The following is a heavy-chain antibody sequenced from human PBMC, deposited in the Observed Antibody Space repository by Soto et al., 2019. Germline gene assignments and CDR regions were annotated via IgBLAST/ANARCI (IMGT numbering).Heavy chain of an antibody. D-gene: IGHD1-26*01. CDR1: GFTFYSSA. CDR2: ISTTGGNT. V-gene: IGHV3-23*01. Sequence: GGSLRLSCAASGFTFYSSAMSWVRQAPGKGLEWVSAISTTGGNTLYADSVKGRFTISRDNSKNTLYLQMNSLRAEDTAIYYCAKPSGGSYPESRVFDSWGQGTRVTVSS. J-gene: IGHJ4*02. CDR3: AKPSGGSYPESRVFDS.